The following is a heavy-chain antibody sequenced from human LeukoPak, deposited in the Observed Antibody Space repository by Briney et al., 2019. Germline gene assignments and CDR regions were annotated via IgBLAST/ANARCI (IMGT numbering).Heavy chain of an antibody. Sequence: LGGSLRLSCAASGFTVSSSYMSWVRQAPGKGLEWVSVISNGGSTYYADSVKGRFTNARDNSKNTLYLQMNSLRAEDTAVYYCSYMVRGVTNHPIYWGQGTLVSVSS. CDR3: SYMVRGVTNHPIY. V-gene: IGHV3-53*01. CDR1: GFTVSSSY. D-gene: IGHD3-10*01. CDR2: ISNGGST. J-gene: IGHJ4*02.